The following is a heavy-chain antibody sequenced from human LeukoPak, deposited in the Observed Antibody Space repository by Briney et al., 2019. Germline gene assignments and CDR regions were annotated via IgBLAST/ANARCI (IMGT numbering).Heavy chain of an antibody. V-gene: IGHV3-30*18. Sequence: PGVSLRLSCAASGFAFATYGMHWVRQAPGKGLEWVAVISYDGSNKYYADSVRGRFTISRDNSKNTLYLQMNSLRAEDTAVYYCAKDCSGGSCHPDSWGQRTLVTVSS. D-gene: IGHD2-15*01. CDR2: ISYDGSNK. CDR3: AKDCSGGSCHPDS. CDR1: GFAFATYG. J-gene: IGHJ5*01.